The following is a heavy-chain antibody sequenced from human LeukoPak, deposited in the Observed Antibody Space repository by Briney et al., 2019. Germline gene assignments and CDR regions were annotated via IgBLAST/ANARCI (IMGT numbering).Heavy chain of an antibody. V-gene: IGHV5-51*01. CDR1: GYTFTNYW. CDR3: ASISGSYYS. CDR2: IYPGDSDT. Sequence: GESLKISCKASGYTFTNYWIGWVRQMPGKGLEWMGIIYPGDSDTRYSPSFQGQVTISTDKSISTAYLQWSTLKASDTAMYYCASISGSYYSWGQGTLVTVSS. D-gene: IGHD3-10*01. J-gene: IGHJ5*02.